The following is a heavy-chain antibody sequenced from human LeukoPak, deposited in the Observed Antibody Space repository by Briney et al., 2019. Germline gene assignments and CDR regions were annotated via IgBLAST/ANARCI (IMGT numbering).Heavy chain of an antibody. CDR2: ISWNSGSI. CDR1: GFTFDGYA. J-gene: IGHJ4*02. Sequence: GGSLRLSCAASGFTFDGYAMHWVRQAPGKGLEWVSGISWNSGSIGYADSVKGRFTISRDNAKNSLYLQMNSLRAEDTAVYYCAKPGGTIVVVPAAMTFVDYWGQGTLVTVSS. CDR3: AKPGGTIVVVPAAMTFVDY. V-gene: IGHV3-9*01. D-gene: IGHD2-2*01.